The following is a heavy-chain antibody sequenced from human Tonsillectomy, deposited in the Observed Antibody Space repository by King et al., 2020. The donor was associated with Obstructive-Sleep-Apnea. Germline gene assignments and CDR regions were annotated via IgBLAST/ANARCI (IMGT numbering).Heavy chain of an antibody. CDR1: GGSVSSDSYY. V-gene: IGHV4-61*01. J-gene: IGHJ4*02. D-gene: IGHD3-3*01. CDR2: IYYSGST. CDR3: ARVSDFWSGYPYYFDY. Sequence: QLQESGPGLVKPSETLSLTCTVSGGSVSSDSYYWSWLRQPPGKGLEWIGYIYYSGSTNYNPSLKSRLTMSVYTSKNQFSLKLSPVTAADTAVYYCARVSDFWSGYPYYFDYWGQGTLVTVSS.